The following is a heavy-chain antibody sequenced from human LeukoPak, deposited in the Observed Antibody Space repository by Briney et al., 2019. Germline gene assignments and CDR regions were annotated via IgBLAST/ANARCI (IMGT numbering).Heavy chain of an antibody. Sequence: GSLRLSCAASGFTFSSYAMSWVRQAPGKGLEWVSAISGSGGSTYYADSVKGRFTISRDNSKNTLYLQMNGLRAEDTAVYYCAKDSYPGIAVAGVMYYFDYWGQGTLVTVSS. CDR3: AKDSYPGIAVAGVMYYFDY. D-gene: IGHD6-19*01. J-gene: IGHJ4*02. V-gene: IGHV3-23*01. CDR1: GFTFSSYA. CDR2: ISGSGGST.